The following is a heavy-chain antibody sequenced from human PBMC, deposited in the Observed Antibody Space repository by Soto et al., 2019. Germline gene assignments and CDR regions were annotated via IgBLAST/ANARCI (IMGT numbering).Heavy chain of an antibody. Sequence: PGGSLRLSCAASGFTFSDHYMDWVRQAPGKGLERVGRTRNKANSYTTEYAASVKGRFTISRDDSKNSLYLQMNSLKTEDTAVYYCVKTYYYDSSGYYYGGPDAFDIWGQGTMGTVSS. CDR3: VKTYYYDSSGYYYGGPDAFDI. CDR2: TRNKANSYTT. V-gene: IGHV3-72*01. D-gene: IGHD3-22*01. J-gene: IGHJ3*02. CDR1: GFTFSDHY.